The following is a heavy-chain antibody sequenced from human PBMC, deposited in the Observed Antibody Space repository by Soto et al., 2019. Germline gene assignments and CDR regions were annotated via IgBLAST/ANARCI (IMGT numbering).Heavy chain of an antibody. CDR2: INHSGST. CDR3: ARGYCSGGSCYHRYWLDP. CDR1: GGSFSGYY. D-gene: IGHD2-15*01. V-gene: IGHV4-34*01. Sequence: SEALSLTCAVYGGSFSGYYWSWIRQPPWKGLEWIGEINHSGSTNYNPSLKSRVTISVDTSKNQFSLKLSSVTAADTAVYYCARGYCSGGSCYHRYWLDPCGQGTPVTVSA. J-gene: IGHJ5*02.